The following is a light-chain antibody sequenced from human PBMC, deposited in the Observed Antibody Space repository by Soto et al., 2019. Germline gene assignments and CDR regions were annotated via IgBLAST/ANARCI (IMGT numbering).Light chain of an antibody. CDR1: SSNIGSNY. CDR3: AAWDDSLSGVV. CDR2: RNN. Sequence: QAVVTQPPSASGTPGQRVTISCSGSSSNIGSNYVYWYQQLPGTAPKLLIYRNNQRPSGVPDRFSGSKSGTSASLAISGLRSEDEADYYCAAWDDSLSGVVFGGGTQLNVL. V-gene: IGLV1-47*01. J-gene: IGLJ2*01.